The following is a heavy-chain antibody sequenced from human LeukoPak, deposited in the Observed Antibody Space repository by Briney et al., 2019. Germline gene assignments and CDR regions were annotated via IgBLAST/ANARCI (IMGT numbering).Heavy chain of an antibody. D-gene: IGHD6-13*01. CDR1: GFTFSNYW. CDR3: ARGDRNSSSWSRSNAFDI. Sequence: GGSLRLSCVASGFTFSNYWMNWVRQAPGKGLEWVSSTSNSGSYIYYADSVKGRFTISRDNAENSLYLQMNSLRVEDTAVYYCARGDRNSSSWSRSNAFDIWGQGTMVTVSS. CDR2: TSNSGSYI. J-gene: IGHJ3*02. V-gene: IGHV3-21*01.